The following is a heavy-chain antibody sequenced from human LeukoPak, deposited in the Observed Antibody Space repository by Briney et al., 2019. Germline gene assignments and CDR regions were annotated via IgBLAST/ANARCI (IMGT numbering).Heavy chain of an antibody. CDR3: ARGLKDSSGYFNWFDP. CDR2: IYYSGST. J-gene: IGHJ5*02. CDR1: GGSTTSNYY. V-gene: IGHV4-39*07. D-gene: IGHD3-22*01. Sequence: SETLSLTCTVSGGSTTSNYYWGWIRQSPGRGLEWIGSIYYSGSTNYNPSLKSRVTISVDTSKNQFSLKLSSVTAADTAVYYCARGLKDSSGYFNWFDPWGQGTLVTVSS.